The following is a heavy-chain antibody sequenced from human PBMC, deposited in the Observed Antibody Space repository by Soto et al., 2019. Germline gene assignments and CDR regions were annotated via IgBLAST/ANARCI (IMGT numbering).Heavy chain of an antibody. D-gene: IGHD5-12*01. J-gene: IGHJ6*02. CDR3: AKDISGSALRRRNYYYYGMDV. Sequence: GGSLILSCAASEFTFSSYAMSWVRQEPGKGLEWVSAISGSGGSTYYADSVKGRFTISRDNSKNTLYLQMNSLRAEDTAVYYCAKDISGSALRRRNYYYYGMDVWGQGTTVTVSS. CDR2: ISGSGGST. CDR1: EFTFSSYA. V-gene: IGHV3-23*01.